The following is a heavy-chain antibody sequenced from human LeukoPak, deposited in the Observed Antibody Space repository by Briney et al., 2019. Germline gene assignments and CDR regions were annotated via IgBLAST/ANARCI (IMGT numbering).Heavy chain of an antibody. D-gene: IGHD2-21*02. Sequence: ASVKVSCKASGYTFTGYYMHWVRQAPGQGLEWMGWINPNSGGTNYAQKFQGRVTMTRDTSSSTANMELSRLRSDDTAVYYCAREFAPSYCGGDCYSVYGMDVWGQGTTVTVSS. J-gene: IGHJ6*02. CDR1: GYTFTGYY. CDR3: AREFAPSYCGGDCYSVYGMDV. CDR2: INPNSGGT. V-gene: IGHV1-2*02.